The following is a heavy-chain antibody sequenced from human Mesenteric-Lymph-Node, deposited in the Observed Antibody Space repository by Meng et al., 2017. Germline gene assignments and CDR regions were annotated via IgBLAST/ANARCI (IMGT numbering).Heavy chain of an antibody. CDR1: GDSVSSNNAA. CDR3: ASWRYDS. V-gene: IGHV6-1*01. J-gene: IGHJ5*01. Sequence: QVQLQQSGPGLVKPSQTLSLPCDISGDSVSSNNAAWNWIRQSPSRGLEWLGRTYYRSKWSIEYALSMKSRITINPDTSKNQFSLQLNSVTPEDTAVYYCASWRYDSWGQGTLVTVSS. CDR2: TYYRSKWSI.